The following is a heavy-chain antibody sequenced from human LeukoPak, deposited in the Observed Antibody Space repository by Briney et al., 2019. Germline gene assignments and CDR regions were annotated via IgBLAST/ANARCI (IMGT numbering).Heavy chain of an antibody. J-gene: IGHJ4*02. CDR3: ARHRAESYYGSGRLDY. D-gene: IGHD3-10*01. CDR2: IYTSGST. CDR1: GGSISSYY. V-gene: IGHV4-4*07. Sequence: SETLSLTCTVSGGSISSYYWSWIRQPAGKGLEWIGRIYTSGSTNYNPSLKSRVTMSVDTSKNQFSLKLSSVTAADTAVYYCARHRAESYYGSGRLDYWGQGTLVTVSS.